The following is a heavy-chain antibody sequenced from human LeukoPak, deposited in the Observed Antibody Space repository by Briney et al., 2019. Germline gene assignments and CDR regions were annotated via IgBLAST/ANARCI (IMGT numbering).Heavy chain of an antibody. CDR2: VYYSGST. CDR3: ARDVVGATIFDY. J-gene: IGHJ4*02. CDR1: GVSISSSSYY. D-gene: IGHD1-26*01. V-gene: IGHV4-39*07. Sequence: AETLSLTCTVSGVSISSSSYYWGWTRQPPGKGLEWIGSVYYSGSTYYNSSLERRVTISVDTSKNQFSLKLSSVTAAGTAVYYCARDVVGATIFDYWGQGTLVTVSS.